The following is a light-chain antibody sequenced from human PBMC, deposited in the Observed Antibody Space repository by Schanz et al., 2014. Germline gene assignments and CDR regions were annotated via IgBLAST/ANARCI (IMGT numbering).Light chain of an antibody. V-gene: IGLV1-40*01. CDR2: SNT. J-gene: IGLJ1*01. CDR1: SSNIGAGYD. CDR3: ATWDSSLTGVV. Sequence: QSVLTQPPSVSGAPGQRVTISCSGSSSNIGAGYDVHWYQQLPGTAPKLLIYSNTNRPSGVPDRFSGSKSGTSTTLDIAGLQPGDEANYYCATWDSSLTGVVFGAGTKVTVL.